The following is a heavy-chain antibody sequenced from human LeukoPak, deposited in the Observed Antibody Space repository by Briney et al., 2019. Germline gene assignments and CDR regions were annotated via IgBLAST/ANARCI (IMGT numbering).Heavy chain of an antibody. Sequence: ETLSLTCAVYGGSFSGYYWSWIRQPPGKGLEWVSVIYSGGSTYYADSVKGRFTISRDNSKNTLYLQMNSLRAEDTAVYYCVRVNYGSGSYIYYGMDVWGQGTTVTVSS. D-gene: IGHD3-10*01. CDR2: IYSGGST. CDR1: GGSFSGYY. J-gene: IGHJ6*02. CDR3: VRVNYGSGSYIYYGMDV. V-gene: IGHV3-66*01.